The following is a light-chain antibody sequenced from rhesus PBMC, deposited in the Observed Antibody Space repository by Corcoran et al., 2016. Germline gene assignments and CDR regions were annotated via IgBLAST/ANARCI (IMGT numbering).Light chain of an antibody. CDR3: CSFGSGSTFI. J-gene: IGLJ1*01. V-gene: IGLV2-13*01. Sequence: QSALTQSPSVSKSLGQSVTISCTGTSGAVGASNWVSWYQQHPGKAPKLLIFEVSKRPSGVSPRFSGSKSGNTASLTISGLQAEDEADYHCCSFGSGSTFIFGSGTRLTVL. CDR1: SGAVGASNW. CDR2: EVS.